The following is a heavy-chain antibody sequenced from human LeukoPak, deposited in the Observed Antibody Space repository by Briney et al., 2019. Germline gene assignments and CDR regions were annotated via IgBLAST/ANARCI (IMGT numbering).Heavy chain of an antibody. J-gene: IGHJ4*02. CDR3: ARGRIGTTRYFDY. CDR2: TYYMSQANN. V-gene: IGHV6-1*01. D-gene: IGHD1-1*01. Sequence: SQTLSPTSAVSGNTSSTNRAAWNWIPQSPSRGLEWLGRTYYMSQANNEYALTVKSRLIVSPDTAKTQFSLQLNSVTPEDTAVYYCARGRIGTTRYFDYWGQGSLVTVSS. CDR1: GNTSSTNRAA.